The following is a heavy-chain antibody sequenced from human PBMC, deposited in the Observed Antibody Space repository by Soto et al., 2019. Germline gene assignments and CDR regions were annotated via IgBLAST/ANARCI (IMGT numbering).Heavy chain of an antibody. CDR3: ARVRFGGLRLGELSPFDY. V-gene: IGHV3-23*01. J-gene: IGHJ4*02. D-gene: IGHD3-16*02. CDR2: ISASGGAT. CDR1: GFTFYTYA. Sequence: VGSLRLSCTASGFTFYTYAMTWVRQAPGQGLEWISGISASGGATYYADSLKGRFTISRDNSRSTLYLQMDSLRADDTALYYCARVRFGGLRLGELSPFDYWGQGALVTVSS.